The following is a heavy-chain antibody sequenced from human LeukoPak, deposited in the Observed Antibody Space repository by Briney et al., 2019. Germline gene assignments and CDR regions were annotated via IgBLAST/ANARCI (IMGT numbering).Heavy chain of an antibody. CDR3: ARVSHRDHYYGDYFD. CDR1: GGSISSGGYY. CDR2: IYYSGST. D-gene: IGHD4-17*01. V-gene: IGHV4-31*03. J-gene: IGHJ4*02. Sequence: SETLSLTCTVSGGSISSGGYYWSWIRQHPGTGLEWIGYIYYSGSTYYNPSLKSRVTISVDTSKNQFSLKLSSVTAADTAVYYCARVSHRDHYYGDYFDWGQGTLVTVSS.